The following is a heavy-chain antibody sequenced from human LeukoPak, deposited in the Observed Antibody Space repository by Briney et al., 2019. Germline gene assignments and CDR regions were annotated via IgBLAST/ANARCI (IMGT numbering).Heavy chain of an antibody. CDR1: GGSINSNHW. J-gene: IGHJ4*02. V-gene: IGHV4-4*02. Sequence: PSETLSLTCAVSGGSINSNHWWSWVRQPPGKGLEWIGDIFHSGSTNYNPSLKSRVTISVDKSKNQFSLQLNSVTPEDTAVYYCARDPLGSSWNYFDYWGQGTLVSVSS. D-gene: IGHD6-13*01. CDR3: ARDPLGSSWNYFDY. CDR2: IFHSGST.